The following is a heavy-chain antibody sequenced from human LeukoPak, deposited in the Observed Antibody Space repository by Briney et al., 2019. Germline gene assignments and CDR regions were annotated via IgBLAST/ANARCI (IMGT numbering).Heavy chain of an antibody. CDR3: VKAGFKGSDWPDDPLDI. V-gene: IGHV3-30*04. CDR2: IYDDGSRK. CDR1: GLTFNKYA. J-gene: IGHJ3*02. Sequence: PGGSLRLSCTASGLTFNKYAMHWVRQAPGKGLEWVAIIYDDGSRKYHADSVGGRFTISRDNSNNTLFLQVRSLRVDDTALYYCVKAGFKGSDWPDDPLDIWGQGTMVTVAP. D-gene: IGHD3-9*01.